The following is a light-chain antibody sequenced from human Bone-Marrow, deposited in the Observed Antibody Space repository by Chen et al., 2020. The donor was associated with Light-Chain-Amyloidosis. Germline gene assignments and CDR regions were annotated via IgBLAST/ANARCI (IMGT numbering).Light chain of an antibody. CDR2: GAS. Sequence: DIVMTQSPAPLSVSPGERATLSCRASQSVRSNLAWYQQHPGQAPRLLIYGASTRATGIPARFSGSGSGTEFTLTISSLQSEDFAVYYCQQYNNWPRTFGQGTKVEIK. J-gene: IGKJ1*01. V-gene: IGKV3-15*01. CDR1: QSVRSN. CDR3: QQYNNWPRT.